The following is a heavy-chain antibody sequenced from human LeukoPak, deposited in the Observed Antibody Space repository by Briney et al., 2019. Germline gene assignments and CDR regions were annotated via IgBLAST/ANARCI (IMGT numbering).Heavy chain of an antibody. J-gene: IGHJ5*02. V-gene: IGHV1-46*01. CDR2: INPSGGST. Sequence: ASVKVSCKASGYTFTSYYMHWVRQAPGQGLEWMGIINPSGGSTNYAQKSQGRVAMTRDTSTSTVYMELSSLRSEDTAVYYCARGRTYSSEWYVGWFDPWGQGTLVTVSS. D-gene: IGHD6-19*01. CDR1: GYTFTSYY. CDR3: ARGRTYSSEWYVGWFDP.